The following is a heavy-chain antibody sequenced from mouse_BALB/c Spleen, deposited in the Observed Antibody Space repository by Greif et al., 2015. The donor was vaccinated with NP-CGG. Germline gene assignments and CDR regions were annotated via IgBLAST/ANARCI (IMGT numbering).Heavy chain of an antibody. CDR3: ARGGNYGMDY. CDR1: GYTFTDYA. Sequence: VQLQQSGAELVRPGVSVKISCKGSGYTFTDYAMHWVKQSHAKSLEWIGVISTYYGDASYNQKFKGKATMTVDKSSSTAYMELARLTSEDTAIYCCARGGNYGMDYWGQRTSVTVSS. J-gene: IGHJ4*01. V-gene: IGHV1S137*01. CDR2: ISTYYGDA.